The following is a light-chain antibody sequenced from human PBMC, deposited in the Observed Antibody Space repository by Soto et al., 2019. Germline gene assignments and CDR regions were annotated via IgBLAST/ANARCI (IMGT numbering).Light chain of an antibody. Sequence: EIVMTQSPATLSLSPGERATLSCRASHSISSNIAWYQQRPGQAPSLLIYSTSTRATGVPARFSGSGSGTEFTLTISNLQSEDFAVYYCQQYNDWPSWTFGQGTKVEIK. J-gene: IGKJ1*01. V-gene: IGKV3D-15*01. CDR3: QQYNDWPSWT. CDR1: HSISSN. CDR2: STS.